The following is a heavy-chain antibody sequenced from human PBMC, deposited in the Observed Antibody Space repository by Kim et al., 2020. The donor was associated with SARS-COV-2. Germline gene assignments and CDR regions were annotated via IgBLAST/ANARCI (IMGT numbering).Heavy chain of an antibody. CDR1: GFTFSSYG. D-gene: IGHD3-9*01. J-gene: IGHJ3*02. CDR3: AREDDILTGADDAFDI. CDR2: IWYDGSNK. Sequence: GGSLRLSCAASGFTFSSYGMHWVRQAPGKGLEWVAVIWYDGSNKYYADSVKGRFTISRDNSKNTLYLQMNSLRAEDTAVYYCAREDDILTGADDAFDIWGQGTMVTGSS. V-gene: IGHV3-33*01.